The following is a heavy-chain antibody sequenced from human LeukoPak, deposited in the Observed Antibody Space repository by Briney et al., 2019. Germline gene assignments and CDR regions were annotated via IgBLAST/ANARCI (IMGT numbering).Heavy chain of an antibody. Sequence: PGGSLRLSCAASGFTFSSYAMSWVRQAPGKGLEWVSAISGSGGSTYNADSVKGRFTISRDNSKNTLYLQMNSLRAEDTAVYYCAKDSYGSGPIPLFDYWGQGTLVTVSS. J-gene: IGHJ4*02. CDR3: AKDSYGSGPIPLFDY. CDR2: ISGSGGST. CDR1: GFTFSSYA. V-gene: IGHV3-23*01. D-gene: IGHD3-10*01.